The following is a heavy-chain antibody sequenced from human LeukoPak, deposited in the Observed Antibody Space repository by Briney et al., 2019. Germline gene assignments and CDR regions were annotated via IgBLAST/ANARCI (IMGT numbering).Heavy chain of an antibody. Sequence: GGSLRLSCAASGFTFSGHWMYWVRQAPGKGLVWVSRINSEGSSTAYAAFMKGRFTISRDNAKNTLFLQMNSLRVEDTAVYHCVRGNDHWGQGTLVTVSS. CDR3: VRGNDH. J-gene: IGHJ5*02. CDR2: INSEGSST. V-gene: IGHV3-74*01. CDR1: GFTFSGHW.